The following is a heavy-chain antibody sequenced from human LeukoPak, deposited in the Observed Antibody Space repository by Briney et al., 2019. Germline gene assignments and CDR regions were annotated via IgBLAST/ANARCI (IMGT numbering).Heavy chain of an antibody. CDR1: GYTSSGYF. Sequence: ASVKVSCKASGYTSSGYFMHWVRQAPGQGLEWMGWLNPNSGGTNYAQKFQGRVTMTRDTSISTAYMELSRLRSDDTAVYYCARDRGEGYDPRTSITMVRGVKDYWGQGTLVTVSS. V-gene: IGHV1-2*02. CDR2: LNPNSGGT. J-gene: IGHJ4*02. D-gene: IGHD3-10*01. CDR3: ARDRGEGYDPRTSITMVRGVKDY.